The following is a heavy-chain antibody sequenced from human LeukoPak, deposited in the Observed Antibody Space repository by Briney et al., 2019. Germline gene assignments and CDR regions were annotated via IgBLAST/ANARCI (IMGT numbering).Heavy chain of an antibody. CDR3: ARHHYASGTHTPYYFDY. CDR2: IYYSGST. J-gene: IGHJ4*02. CDR1: GGSISGYY. D-gene: IGHD3-10*01. V-gene: IGHV4-59*01. Sequence: SETLSLTCTVSGGSISGYYWSWIRQPPGKGLEWIGYIYYSGSTNYNPSLKSRVTMSVDTSKNQFSLKLSSVTAADTALYHCARHHYASGTHTPYYFDYWGQGTLVTVSS.